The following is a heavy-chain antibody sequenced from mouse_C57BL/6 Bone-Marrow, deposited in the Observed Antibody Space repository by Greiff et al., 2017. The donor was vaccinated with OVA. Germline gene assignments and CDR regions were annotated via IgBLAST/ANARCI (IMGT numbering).Heavy chain of an antibody. CDR1: GYAFSSSW. CDR2: IYPGDGDT. D-gene: IGHD2-3*01. Sequence: LVESGPELVKPGASVKISCKASGYAFSSSWMNWVKQRPGKGLEWIGRIYPGDGDTNYNGKFKGKATLTADKSSSTAYMQLSSLTSEDSAVYFCARHEDGYYASYFDYGGQGTTLTVSS. V-gene: IGHV1-82*01. CDR3: ARHEDGYYASYFDY. J-gene: IGHJ2*01.